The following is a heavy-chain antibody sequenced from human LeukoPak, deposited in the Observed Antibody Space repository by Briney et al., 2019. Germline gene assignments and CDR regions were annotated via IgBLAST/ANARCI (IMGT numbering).Heavy chain of an antibody. V-gene: IGHV4-59*01. CDR2: IYDSGSI. CDR1: VGSIRSYD. D-gene: IGHD6-6*01. CDR3: ARATFSSSYYRFRYCDL. Sequence: SETLSLTCTVSVGSIRSYDWSWVRQPPGKGLEWMGYIYDSGSIKYNPSLKCRVTISVDASKTQFSLMLTSVTAADTAVYYCARATFSSSYYRFRYCDLWGRGILVTVS. J-gene: IGHJ2*01.